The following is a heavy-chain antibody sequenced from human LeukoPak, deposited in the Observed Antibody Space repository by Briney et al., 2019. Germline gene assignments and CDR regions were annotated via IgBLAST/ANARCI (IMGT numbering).Heavy chain of an antibody. CDR2: IIPILGIA. V-gene: IGHV1-69*02. J-gene: IGHJ4*02. CDR3: ASHLNSGYDRYTPYYFDY. CDR1: GGTFSSYT. Sequence: SVKVSCKASGGTFSSYTISWVRQAPGQGLEWMGRIIPILGIANYAQKFQGRVTITADKSTSTAYMELSSLRSEDTAVYYCASHLNSGYDRYTPYYFDYWGQGTLVTVSS. D-gene: IGHD5-12*01.